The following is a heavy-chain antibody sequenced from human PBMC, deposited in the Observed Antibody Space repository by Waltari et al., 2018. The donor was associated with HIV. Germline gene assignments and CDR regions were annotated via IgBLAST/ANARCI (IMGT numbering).Heavy chain of an antibody. Sequence: EVQLVESGGGLVKPGGSLRLSCAASGFTFSSYSMNWVRQAPGKGLEWVSSISSSSSYIYYADSVKGRFTISRDNAKNSLYLQMNSLRAEDTAVYYCARDKDSSSWSSPYYGMDVWGQGTTVTVSS. CDR3: ARDKDSSSWSSPYYGMDV. J-gene: IGHJ6*02. D-gene: IGHD6-13*01. V-gene: IGHV3-21*01. CDR1: GFTFSSYS. CDR2: ISSSSSYI.